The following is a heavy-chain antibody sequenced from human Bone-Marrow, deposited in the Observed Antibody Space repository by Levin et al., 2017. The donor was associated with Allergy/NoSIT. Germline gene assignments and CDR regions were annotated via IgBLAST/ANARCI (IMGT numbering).Heavy chain of an antibody. CDR1: GFTFSNYA. CDR2: ISGNGRDT. J-gene: IGHJ4*02. D-gene: IGHD4-11*01. Sequence: GESLKISCLASGFTFSNYAMNWVRQAPGKGLEWVAGISGNGRDTYYADSVEGRFVISRDNPKNTLYLQMNSLGGEDTAMYFCAKDVHYSSSLYYFDRWGQGTLVTVSS. CDR3: AKDVHYSSSLYYFDR. V-gene: IGHV3-23*01.